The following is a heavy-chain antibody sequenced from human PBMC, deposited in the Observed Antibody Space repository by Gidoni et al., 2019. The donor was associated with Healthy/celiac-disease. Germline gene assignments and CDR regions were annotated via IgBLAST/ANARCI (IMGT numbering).Heavy chain of an antibody. Sequence: QVQLQESGPGLVKPSETLSLTCTVSGGSISSYYRSWIRQPAGKGLEWIGRIYTSGSTNYNPSLKSRVTMSVDTSKNQFSLKLSSVTAADTAVYYCARDSADIAAAGTFDYWGQGTLVTVSS. J-gene: IGHJ4*02. V-gene: IGHV4-4*07. CDR2: IYTSGST. CDR3: ARDSADIAAAGTFDY. CDR1: GGSISSYY. D-gene: IGHD6-13*01.